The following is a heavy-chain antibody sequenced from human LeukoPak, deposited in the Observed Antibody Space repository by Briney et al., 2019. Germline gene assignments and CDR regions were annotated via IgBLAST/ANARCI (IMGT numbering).Heavy chain of an antibody. Sequence: GASVKVSCKASGFTFSNYYLHWVRQAPGQGLEWLGWINLNSGATNYAQKLQGRVTMTRDTSISTAYMEVRSLRSDDTAVYYCARASPPPYYYDSSGYSAWFDYWGQGTLVTVSS. J-gene: IGHJ4*02. CDR1: GFTFSNYY. V-gene: IGHV1-2*02. CDR3: ARASPPPYYYDSSGYSAWFDY. D-gene: IGHD3-22*01. CDR2: INLNSGAT.